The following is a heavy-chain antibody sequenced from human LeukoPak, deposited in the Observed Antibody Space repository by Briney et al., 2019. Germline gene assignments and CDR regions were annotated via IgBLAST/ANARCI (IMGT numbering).Heavy chain of an antibody. Sequence: GESLKISCKGSGYSFTSYWIGWVRQMPGKGLEWMGIIYPGDSDTRYSPSFQGQVTISADKSISTAYLQWSSLKASDTAMYSCARRRDGYKNSPNWFDPWGQGTLVTVSS. CDR2: IYPGDSDT. D-gene: IGHD5-24*01. V-gene: IGHV5-51*03. J-gene: IGHJ5*02. CDR1: GYSFTSYW. CDR3: ARRRDGYKNSPNWFDP.